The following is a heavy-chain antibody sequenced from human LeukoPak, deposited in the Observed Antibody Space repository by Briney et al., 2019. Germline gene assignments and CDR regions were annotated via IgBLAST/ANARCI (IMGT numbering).Heavy chain of an antibody. CDR3: ARGRGKYSSLDY. V-gene: IGHV1-8*01. J-gene: IGHJ4*02. CDR2: MNPNSGNT. D-gene: IGHD5-18*01. CDR1: GYTFSSYE. Sequence: EASVKVSCKASGYTFSSYEINWVRQATGQGLEGMGWMNPNSGNTGYAPKFQGRVTMTRNTSINTAYMELSSLRSEDTAVYYCARGRGKYSSLDYWGQGTLVTVSS.